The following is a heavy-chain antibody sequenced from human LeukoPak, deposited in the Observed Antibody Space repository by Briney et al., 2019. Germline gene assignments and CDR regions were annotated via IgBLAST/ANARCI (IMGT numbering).Heavy chain of an antibody. CDR3: AKEAGYSSGWYFDY. CDR1: GFTFSSYS. J-gene: IGHJ4*02. Sequence: GESLRLSCAASGFTFSSYSMNWVRQAPGKGLEWVSSISGSSSYINYADSVKGRFTISRDNSKNTLYLQMNSLRAEDTAVYYCAKEAGYSSGWYFDYWGQGTLVTVSS. D-gene: IGHD6-19*01. V-gene: IGHV3-21*04. CDR2: ISGSSSYI.